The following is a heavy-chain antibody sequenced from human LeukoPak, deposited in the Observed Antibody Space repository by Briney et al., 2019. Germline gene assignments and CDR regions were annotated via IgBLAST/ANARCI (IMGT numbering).Heavy chain of an antibody. CDR2: ISSSGSTI. CDR1: GFTFSDYY. Sequence: KPGGSLRLSCAASGFTFSDYYMSWIRQAPGKGLEWVSYISSSGSTIYYADSVKGRFTISRDNSKNTLYLQMNSLRAEDTAVYYCAKDHDEVDYYDSSGYLLARTDYYYYYGMDVWGQGTTVTVSS. CDR3: AKDHDEVDYYDSSGYLLARTDYYYYYGMDV. J-gene: IGHJ6*02. V-gene: IGHV3-11*04. D-gene: IGHD3-22*01.